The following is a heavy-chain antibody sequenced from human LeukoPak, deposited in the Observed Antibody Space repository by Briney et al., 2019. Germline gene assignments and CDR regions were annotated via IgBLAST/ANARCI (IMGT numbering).Heavy chain of an antibody. V-gene: IGHV3-23*01. D-gene: IGHD3-10*01. Sequence: GGSLRLSCAASEFTFSSYAMQRVRQAPGKGLEWVSGISVSGGSTWYADSVKGRFTISRDNSKNSLYLQMNSLRAEDTAVYYCARLLWFGGFFQHWGQGTLVTVSS. CDR2: ISVSGGST. CDR3: ARLLWFGGFFQH. CDR1: EFTFSSYA. J-gene: IGHJ1*01.